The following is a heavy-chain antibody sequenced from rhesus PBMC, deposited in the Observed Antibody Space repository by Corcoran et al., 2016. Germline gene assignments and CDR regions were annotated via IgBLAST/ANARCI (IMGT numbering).Heavy chain of an antibody. Sequence: EVQQVQSGAEEKRPGESLKISCKTSGYSFNSYWISWVRQMPGKGLEWMGSIKPMYSKPRYSPSFQCQVTISADKSISPTYLQCSSLKASDSATYYFAKVGSYSSGWHFDYWVQGVLVTVSS. CDR1: GYSFNSYW. CDR2: IKPMYSKP. J-gene: IGHJ4*01. V-gene: IGHV5-2*01. CDR3: AKVGSYSSGWHFDY. D-gene: IGHD6-31*01.